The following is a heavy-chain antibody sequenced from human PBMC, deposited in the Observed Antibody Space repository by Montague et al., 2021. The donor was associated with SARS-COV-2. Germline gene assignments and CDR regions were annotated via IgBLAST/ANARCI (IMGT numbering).Heavy chain of an antibody. D-gene: IGHD2-2*01. CDR2: INHSGST. J-gene: IGHJ6*03. V-gene: IGHV4-34*01. CDR1: GGSFSGYY. CDR3: ARGDIVVVPAALGIAFYYYYYMDV. Sequence: SETRSLTCAVYGGSFSGYYWSWIRQPPGKGLEWIGEINHSGSTNYNPSLKSRVTISVDTSKNQFSLKLSSVTAADTAVYYCARGDIVVVPAALGIAFYYYYYMDVWGKGTTVTVSS.